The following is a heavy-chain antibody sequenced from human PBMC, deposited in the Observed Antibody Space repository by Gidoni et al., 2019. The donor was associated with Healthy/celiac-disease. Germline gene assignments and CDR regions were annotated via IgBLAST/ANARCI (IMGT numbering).Heavy chain of an antibody. V-gene: IGHV1-69*01. J-gene: IGHJ4*02. CDR2: IIPICGTA. CDR1: GGTFSSYA. D-gene: IGHD5-12*01. CDR3: ASREFRGGYDDDFDY. Sequence: QVQLVQSGAEVKKPGSSVKFYCKASGGTFSSYAISWVRQAPGQGLDWMGGIIPICGTANYAQKFHGRVTITADESTSTAYMELSSLRSEDTAVYYCASREFRGGYDDDFDYWGQGTLVTVSS.